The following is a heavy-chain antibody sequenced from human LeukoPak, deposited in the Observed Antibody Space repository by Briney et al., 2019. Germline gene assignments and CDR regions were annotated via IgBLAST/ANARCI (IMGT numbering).Heavy chain of an antibody. V-gene: IGHV1-2*02. CDR3: ARWGYYASSGYYMFDY. Sequence: ASLKVSCKDAGYTSTGYYMHWVRQAPGQGLEWVGWINPNSGGTNYAQKFQGRVTMTRDTSISTAYMELSRLRSDDTAVYYCARWGYYASSGYYMFDYWGQGTLVTVSS. J-gene: IGHJ4*02. CDR1: GYTSTGYY. CDR2: INPNSGGT. D-gene: IGHD3-22*01.